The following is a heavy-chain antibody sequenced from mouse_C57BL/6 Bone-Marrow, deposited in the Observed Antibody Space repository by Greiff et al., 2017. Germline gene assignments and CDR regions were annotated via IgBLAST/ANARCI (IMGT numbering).Heavy chain of an antibody. D-gene: IGHD3-2*02. V-gene: IGHV1-55*01. CDR1: GYTFTSYW. CDR3: AREARQLRLERDAMDY. Sequence: QVQLQQPGAELVKPGASVKMSCKASGYTFTSYWINWVKQRPGQCLEWIGDIYPGSGSTKYNEKFKSKATMTVDTSSSTAYMQLSSLTSEDSAVDYCAREARQLRLERDAMDYWGQGTSGTVTS. J-gene: IGHJ4*01. CDR2: IYPGSGST.